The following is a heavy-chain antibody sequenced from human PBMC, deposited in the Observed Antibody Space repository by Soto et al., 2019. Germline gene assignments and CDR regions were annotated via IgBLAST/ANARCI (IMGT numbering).Heavy chain of an antibody. CDR1: GFTFSSYG. D-gene: IGHD6-13*01. CDR3: AKDGSSDSSSWYNWFDP. V-gene: IGHV3-30*18. Sequence: LSLTCAASGFTFSSYGMHWVRQAPGKGLEWVAVISYDGSNKYYADSVKGRFTISRDNSKNTLYLQMNSLRAEDTAVYYCAKDGSSDSSSWYNWFDPWGQGTLVTVSS. CDR2: ISYDGSNK. J-gene: IGHJ5*02.